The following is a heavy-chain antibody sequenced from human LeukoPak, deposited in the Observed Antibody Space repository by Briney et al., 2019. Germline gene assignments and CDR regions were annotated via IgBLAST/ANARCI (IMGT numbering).Heavy chain of an antibody. CDR2: FDPEDGET. CDR1: GYTLTELS. D-gene: IGHD3-16*01. V-gene: IGHV1-24*01. CDR3: ARVGGWYYYYYYMDV. Sequence: GASVKVSCKVSGYTLTELSMHWVRQAPGKGLEWMGGFDPEDGETIYAQKFQGRVTMTEDTSTDTAYMEMSSLRSDDTAVYYCARVGGWYYYYYYMDVWGKGTTVTVSS. J-gene: IGHJ6*03.